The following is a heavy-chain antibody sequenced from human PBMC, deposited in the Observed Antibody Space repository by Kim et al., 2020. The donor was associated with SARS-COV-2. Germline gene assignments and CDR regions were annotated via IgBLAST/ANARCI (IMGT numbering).Heavy chain of an antibody. J-gene: IGHJ4*02. D-gene: IGHD6-6*01. Sequence: SETLSLTCTVSGGSISTSSYYWGWIRQPPGKGLEWIGSIYYSGSTYYNPSLKSRVTISVDTSKNQISVKLTSVTAADTAVYDCATSYSSSAARDYWGQGT. CDR1: GGSISTSSYY. CDR3: ATSYSSSAARDY. CDR2: IYYSGST. V-gene: IGHV4-39*01.